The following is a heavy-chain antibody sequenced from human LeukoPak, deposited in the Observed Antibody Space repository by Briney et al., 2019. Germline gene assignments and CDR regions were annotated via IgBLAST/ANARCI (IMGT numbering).Heavy chain of an antibody. D-gene: IGHD5/OR15-5a*01. CDR2: ISSSGSTI. Sequence: GGSLRLSCAASGFTFSSYSMNWVRQAPGKGLEWVSYISSSGSTIYYADSVKGRFTISRDNAKNSLYLQMNNLRDEDTALYYCARDVFYAFDIWGLGTVVTVS. CDR3: ARDVFYAFDI. J-gene: IGHJ3*02. V-gene: IGHV3-48*02. CDR1: GFTFSSYS.